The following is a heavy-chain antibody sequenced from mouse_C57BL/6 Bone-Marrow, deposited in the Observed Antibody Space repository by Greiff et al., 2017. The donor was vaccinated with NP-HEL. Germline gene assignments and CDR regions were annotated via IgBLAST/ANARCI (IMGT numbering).Heavy chain of an antibody. D-gene: IGHD1-1*01. Sequence: QVQLQQPGAELVKPGASVKLSCKASGYTFTSYWMQWVKQRPGQGLEWIGEIDPSDSYTNYNQKFKGKATLTVDTSSSTAYMQLSSLTSEDSAVYYCASRHYGTRDYWGQGTTLTVSS. CDR2: IDPSDSYT. CDR1: GYTFTSYW. V-gene: IGHV1-50*01. CDR3: ASRHYGTRDY. J-gene: IGHJ2*01.